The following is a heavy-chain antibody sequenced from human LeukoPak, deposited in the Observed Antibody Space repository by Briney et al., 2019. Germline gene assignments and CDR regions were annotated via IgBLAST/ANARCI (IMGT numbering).Heavy chain of an antibody. Sequence: ASVKVSCKASGYTFTSYGISWVRQAPGQGLEWMGWISAYNGNTNYAQKLQGRVTMTTDTSTSTAYMELRSLRSDDTAVYYCARTSLDDILTGYSFDYWGQGTLVTVSS. CDR1: GYTFTSYG. D-gene: IGHD3-9*01. V-gene: IGHV1-18*01. J-gene: IGHJ4*02. CDR3: ARTSLDDILTGYSFDY. CDR2: ISAYNGNT.